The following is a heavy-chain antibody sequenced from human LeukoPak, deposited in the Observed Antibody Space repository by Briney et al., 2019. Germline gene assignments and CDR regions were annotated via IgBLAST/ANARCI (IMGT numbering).Heavy chain of an antibody. D-gene: IGHD5-18*01. Sequence: QTGGSLRLSCAASGLTFSSYWMSWVRQAPGKGREWVANIKPDGSEKYYVDSVKGRFTISRDNAKNSLYLQMNSLRAEDTAVYYCARWFSYGHFDYWGQGTLVTVSS. CDR3: ARWFSYGHFDY. CDR2: IKPDGSEK. J-gene: IGHJ4*02. V-gene: IGHV3-7*01. CDR1: GLTFSSYW.